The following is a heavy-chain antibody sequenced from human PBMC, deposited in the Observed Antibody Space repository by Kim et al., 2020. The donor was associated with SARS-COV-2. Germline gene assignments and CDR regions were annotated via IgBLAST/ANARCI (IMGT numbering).Heavy chain of an antibody. J-gene: IGHJ6*02. CDR1: GGSVTNHY. V-gene: IGHV4-59*02. CDR3: ARGRVAGV. Sequence: SETLSLTCTVSGGSVTNHYWSWSRQSPGKGLEWIGAILYGGDTNYNPSLKSRLTISLDTSKNEFSLKVSSVTAADTAAYYCARGRVAGVWGQGTTVIV. CDR2: ILYGGDT. D-gene: IGHD6-13*01.